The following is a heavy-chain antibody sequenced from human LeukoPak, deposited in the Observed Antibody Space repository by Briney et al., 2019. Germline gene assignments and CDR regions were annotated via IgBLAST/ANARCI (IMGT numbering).Heavy chain of an antibody. D-gene: IGHD5-24*01. J-gene: IGHJ3*02. CDR1: GFSFSTHW. CDR2: IRQDGSVI. CDR3: AGDEGWTFDI. V-gene: IGHV3-7*01. Sequence: GSLRLSCAASGFSFSTHWMSWFRQAPGKGLEWVALIRQDGSVIHYVDSVKGRFTISRDNAKNSLSLQMNSLRADDTAVYYCAGDEGWTFDIWGQGTKVTVSS.